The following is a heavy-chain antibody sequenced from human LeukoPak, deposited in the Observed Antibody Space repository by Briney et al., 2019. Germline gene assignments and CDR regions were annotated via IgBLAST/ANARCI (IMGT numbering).Heavy chain of an antibody. V-gene: IGHV4-31*03. CDR2: IYYSGST. Sequence: SETLSLTCTVSGGSISSGGYYWSWIRQHPGKGLEWIGYIYYSGSTYYNPSLKSRVTISVDTSKNQFSLKLSSVTAADTAVYYSASGSIVAGDYWGQGTLVTVSS. CDR3: ASGSIVAGDY. D-gene: IGHD5-12*01. CDR1: GGSISSGGYY. J-gene: IGHJ4*02.